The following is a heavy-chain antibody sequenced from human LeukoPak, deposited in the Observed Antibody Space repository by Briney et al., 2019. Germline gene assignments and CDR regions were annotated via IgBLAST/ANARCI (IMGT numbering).Heavy chain of an antibody. CDR2: ISAYNGNT. J-gene: IGHJ4*02. V-gene: IGHV1-18*01. Sequence: APVKVSCKASGYTFTNYGISWVRQAPGQGLEWMGWISAYNGNTNYAQKLQGRVTMTTDTSTSTAYMELRSLRSDDTAVYYCAREWVACGGDCYLFDYWGQGTLVTVSS. CDR1: GYTFTNYG. D-gene: IGHD2-21*02. CDR3: AREWVACGGDCYLFDY.